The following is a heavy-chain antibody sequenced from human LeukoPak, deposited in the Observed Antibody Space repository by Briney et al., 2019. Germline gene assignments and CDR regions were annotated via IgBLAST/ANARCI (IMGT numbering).Heavy chain of an antibody. D-gene: IGHD5-18*01. V-gene: IGHV3-48*02. Sequence: PGGSLRLSCTASGFTFGDYAMQWVRQAPGKGLEWVSYITYNSGTIFYADSVKGRFTISRDNAKDSLYLQMSSLRDEDTAVYYCARDSGYSYADDYWGQGTLVTVSS. J-gene: IGHJ4*02. CDR1: GFTFGDYA. CDR2: ITYNSGTI. CDR3: ARDSGYSYADDY.